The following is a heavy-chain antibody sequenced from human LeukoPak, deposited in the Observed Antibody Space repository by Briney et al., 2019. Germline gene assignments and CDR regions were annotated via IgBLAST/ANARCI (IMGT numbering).Heavy chain of an antibody. CDR3: TRYNNDHFDY. CDR2: IAYDGSRA. Sequence: QPGGSLRLSCAASGFTFSSYAMGWVRQTPGKGLEWVAVIAYDGSRAFYADSVKGRFTISRDNSKNTMSVQMDDLRAEDTAVYYCTRYNNDHFDYWGQGTLVTVSS. CDR1: GFTFSSYA. J-gene: IGHJ4*02. V-gene: IGHV3-33*08. D-gene: IGHD1-14*01.